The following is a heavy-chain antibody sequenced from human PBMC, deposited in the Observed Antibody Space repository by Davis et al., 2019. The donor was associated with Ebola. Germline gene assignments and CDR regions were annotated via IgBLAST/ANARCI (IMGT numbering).Heavy chain of an antibody. Sequence: GGSLRLSCAAPGFTFSSYGMHWVRQAPGKGLGWVAGTNKYYADSVKGRFTISRDISKNTVYLQMNSLRAEDTAVYYCAREAAASFDYWGQGTLVTVSS. V-gene: IGHV3-33*01. J-gene: IGHJ4*02. CDR2: TNK. CDR3: AREAAASFDY. CDR1: GFTFSSYG. D-gene: IGHD6-13*01.